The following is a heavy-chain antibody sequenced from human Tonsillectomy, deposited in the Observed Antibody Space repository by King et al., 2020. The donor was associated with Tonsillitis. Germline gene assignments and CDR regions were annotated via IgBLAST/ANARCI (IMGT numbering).Heavy chain of an antibody. J-gene: IGHJ3*02. CDR2: MYRSGKA. Sequence: QLQESGPGLVKPSETLSLTCAVSGYSINSGYYWGWIRQPPGKGLDWIGSMYRSGKAYYNPSIKSRVTISVDTSKNQFSLKMSSVTAADTAVYYCVRDGGYASGSLDAFDIWGRGTMITVSS. CDR1: GYSINSGYY. V-gene: IGHV4-38-2*02. D-gene: IGHD5-12*01. CDR3: VRDGGYASGSLDAFDI.